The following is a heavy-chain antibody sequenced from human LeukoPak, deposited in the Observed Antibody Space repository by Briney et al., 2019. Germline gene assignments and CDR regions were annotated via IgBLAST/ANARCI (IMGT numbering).Heavy chain of an antibody. D-gene: IGHD6-13*01. CDR2: ISGSGGST. J-gene: IGHJ5*02. CDR3: AKTQNSWYVTSCNWLDP. V-gene: IGHV3-23*01. CDR1: GFTFSSYA. Sequence: GGSLRLSCAASGFTFSSYAMSWVRQAPGKGLEWVSAISGSGGSTYYADSVKGRFTISRDNSKNTLYLQMNSLRAEDTAVYYCAKTQNSWYVTSCNWLDPWGQGTLVTVSS.